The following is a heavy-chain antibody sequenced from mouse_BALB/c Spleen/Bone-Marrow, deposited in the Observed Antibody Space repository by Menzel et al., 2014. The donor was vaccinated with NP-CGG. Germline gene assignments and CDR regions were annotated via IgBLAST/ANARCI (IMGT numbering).Heavy chain of an antibody. V-gene: IGHV5-15*02. CDR1: GFTFSDYG. J-gene: IGHJ1*01. Sequence: EVHLVESGGGLVQPGGSRKLSCAASGFTFSDYGMAWVRQAPGKGPEWVAFISNLAYSIYYADTVTGRFTISRENAKNTLYLEVSSLRSEDTAMYYCARDRGRYRYFDVWGAGTTVTVSS. D-gene: IGHD3-1*01. CDR3: ARDRGRYRYFDV. CDR2: ISNLAYSI.